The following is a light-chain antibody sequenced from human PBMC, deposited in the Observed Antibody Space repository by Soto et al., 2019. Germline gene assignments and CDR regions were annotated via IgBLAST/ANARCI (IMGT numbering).Light chain of an antibody. J-gene: IGKJ1*01. V-gene: IGKV3-20*01. CDR3: QQYGSSPKT. CDR1: QSVSSSY. Sequence: EIVLTQSPGSLSFSPGHRATLSCRASQSVSSSYLAWYQQKPGQAPRLLIYAASSRATGIPDRFSGSGSRTDFTLTISRLEPEDFAVYYCQQYGSSPKTFGQGTKVDIK. CDR2: AAS.